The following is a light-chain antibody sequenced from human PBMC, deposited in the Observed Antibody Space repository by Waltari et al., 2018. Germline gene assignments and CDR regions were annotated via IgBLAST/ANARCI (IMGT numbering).Light chain of an antibody. CDR2: YAS. J-gene: IGKJ2*01. Sequence: EIVLTQSTATLSLSPGERATLSCRASQSVSSYLAWYQQTPGQAPRLLIYYASNRATGSPARFSGSGSGTDFTLTVSSLEPEDVAVYYCQQRSNWPPYTFGQGTKLEIK. V-gene: IGKV3-11*01. CDR1: QSVSSY. CDR3: QQRSNWPPYT.